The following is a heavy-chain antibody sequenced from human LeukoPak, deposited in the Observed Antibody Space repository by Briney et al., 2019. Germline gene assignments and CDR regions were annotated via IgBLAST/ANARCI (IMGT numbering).Heavy chain of an antibody. Sequence: GGSLRLSCAASGFTFSSYSMNWVRQAPGKGLEWVSYISSSSSTIYYADSVKGQFTISRDNAKNSLYLQMNSLRAEDTAVYYCAGSYSSSWYGVDYWGQGTLVTVSS. CDR2: ISSSSSTI. CDR3: AGSYSSSWYGVDY. J-gene: IGHJ4*02. D-gene: IGHD6-13*01. CDR1: GFTFSSYS. V-gene: IGHV3-48*01.